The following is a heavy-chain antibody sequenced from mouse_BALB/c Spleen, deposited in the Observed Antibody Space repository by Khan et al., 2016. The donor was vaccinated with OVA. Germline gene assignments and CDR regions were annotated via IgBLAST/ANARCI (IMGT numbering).Heavy chain of an antibody. CDR2: IWGDGST. D-gene: IGHD1-2*01. CDR1: GFSLNGFG. J-gene: IGHJ3*01. Sequence: QIQLVQSGPGLVAPSQSLSITCTVSGFSLNGFGINWVRQPPGKGLEWLGMIWGDGSTDSTSVLKSRLSISKNNSKSQVFLKMNSLQTDDTARYYCARELRLGGFAYWGQGTLVTVSA. V-gene: IGHV2-6-7*01. CDR3: ARELRLGGFAY.